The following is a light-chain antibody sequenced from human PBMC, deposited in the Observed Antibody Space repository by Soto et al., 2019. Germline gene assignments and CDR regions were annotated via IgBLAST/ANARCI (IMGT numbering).Light chain of an antibody. V-gene: IGKV1-39*01. CDR2: AAS. J-gene: IGKJ1*01. CDR1: QSINSY. Sequence: DIQMTQSPSSLSASVGDRVTITCRASQSINSYLNWYQQKPGKAPKLLIYAASNLQSGVPSRFSGSGSGTDFTLTISSLQPEDFGVYYCQQYGSSPRTFGQGTKV. CDR3: QQYGSSPRT.